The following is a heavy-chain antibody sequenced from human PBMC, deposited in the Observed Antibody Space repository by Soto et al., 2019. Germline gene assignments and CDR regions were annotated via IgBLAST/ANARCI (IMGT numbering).Heavy chain of an antibody. Sequence: QVQLVESGGGVVQPGRSLRLSCAASGFTFSSYGMHWVRQAPGKGLEWVAVIWYDGSNKYYADSVKGRFTISRDNSKHPLYLQMNSLRAEDTAVYYCARAPNFGVVVPAAIGWFDPWGQGTLVTVSS. J-gene: IGHJ5*02. CDR3: ARAPNFGVVVPAAIGWFDP. CDR2: IWYDGSNK. V-gene: IGHV3-33*01. D-gene: IGHD2-2*01. CDR1: GFTFSSYG.